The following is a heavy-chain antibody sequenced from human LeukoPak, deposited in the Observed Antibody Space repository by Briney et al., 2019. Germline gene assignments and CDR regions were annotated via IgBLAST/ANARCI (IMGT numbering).Heavy chain of an antibody. D-gene: IGHD3-10*01. J-gene: IGHJ4*02. V-gene: IGHV3-21*01. CDR2: ISSSSSYI. CDR3: ARDGTGELWFGELSIDY. Sequence: PGGALKISCAAPGFTFSSHNMNMVRPGPGKGLEWVSSISSSSSYIYYADSVKGRFTISRDNAKNSLYLQMNSLRAEDTAVYYCARDGTGELWFGELSIDYWGQGTLVTVSS. CDR1: GFTFSSHN.